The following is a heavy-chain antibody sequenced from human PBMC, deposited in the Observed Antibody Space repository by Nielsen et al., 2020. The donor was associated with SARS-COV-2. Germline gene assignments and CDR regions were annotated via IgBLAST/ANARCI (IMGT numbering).Heavy chain of an antibody. CDR1: GFMFDAYA. Sequence: GGSLRLSCAASGFMFDAYAMHWVRQAPGKGLEWVSGISWNSGSIDYADSVKGRFTISRDDSKITLYLQMNSLRAEDTAVYYCARGYYASGTYDYWGQGTLVTVSS. J-gene: IGHJ4*02. D-gene: IGHD3-10*01. CDR3: ARGYYASGTYDY. V-gene: IGHV3-9*01. CDR2: ISWNSGSI.